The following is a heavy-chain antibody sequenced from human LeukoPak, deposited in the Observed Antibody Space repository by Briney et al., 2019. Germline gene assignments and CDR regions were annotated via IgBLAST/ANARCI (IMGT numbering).Heavy chain of an antibody. V-gene: IGHV1-69*04. CDR1: GGTFSSYT. D-gene: IGHD6-19*01. J-gene: IGHJ4*02. CDR3: ARDYSSAWWFDF. CDR2: IIPILGIA. Sequence: GASVKVSCKASGGTFSSYTISGVRQAPGQGLEWMGRIIPILGIANYAQKFQGRVTITADKSTSTAYMELSSLRSEGTAVYYCARDYSSAWWFDFWGQGTLVTVSS.